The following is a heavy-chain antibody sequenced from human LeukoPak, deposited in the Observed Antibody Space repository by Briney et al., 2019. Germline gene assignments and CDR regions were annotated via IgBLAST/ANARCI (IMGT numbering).Heavy chain of an antibody. J-gene: IGHJ4*02. Sequence: SETLSLTCTVSGYSISSGYYWGWIRQPPGKGLEWIGSIYHSGSTYYNPSLKSRVTISVDTSKNQFSLKLSSVTAADTAVYYCARDASFGLFDYWGQGTLVTVSS. CDR1: GYSISSGYY. CDR3: ARDASFGLFDY. CDR2: IYHSGST. D-gene: IGHD3-10*01. V-gene: IGHV4-38-2*02.